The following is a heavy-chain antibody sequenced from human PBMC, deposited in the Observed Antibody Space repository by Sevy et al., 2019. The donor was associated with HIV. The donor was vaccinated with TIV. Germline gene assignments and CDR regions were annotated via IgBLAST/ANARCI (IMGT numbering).Heavy chain of an antibody. J-gene: IGHJ4*02. CDR3: ASEGGNNSAWKPGEY. V-gene: IGHV3-30-3*01. Sequence: GGSLRLSCAASGFSFNTHAMHWVRQAPGKGLDWVALISYDGSAKYYADSVKGRFTVSRDDSKNTLYLQMNSLRPEDSAVYYGASEGGNNSAWKPGEYWGQGTQVTVSS. D-gene: IGHD6-19*01. CDR1: GFSFNTHA. CDR2: ISYDGSAK.